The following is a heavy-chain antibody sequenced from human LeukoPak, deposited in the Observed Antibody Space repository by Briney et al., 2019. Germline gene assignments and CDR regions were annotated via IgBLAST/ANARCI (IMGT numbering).Heavy chain of an antibody. V-gene: IGHV3-74*01. D-gene: IGHD5-12*01. CDR3: AREGSDYDVDY. Sequence: GGSLRLSCAASGFTFSTYWVHWVRQAPGKGLVWVSRIKSDGTTTSYADSVKGRFTISRDNAKNTLYLQMNSLRAEDTAVYYCAREGSDYDVDYWGQGTLVTVSS. J-gene: IGHJ4*02. CDR1: GFTFSTYW. CDR2: IKSDGTTT.